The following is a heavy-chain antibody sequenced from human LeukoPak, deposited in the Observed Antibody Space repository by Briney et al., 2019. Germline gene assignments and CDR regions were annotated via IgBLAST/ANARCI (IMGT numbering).Heavy chain of an antibody. V-gene: IGHV3-9*01. CDR3: AKDLLNRHRSD. J-gene: IGHJ4*02. Sequence: GGSLRLSCAASGFTFDDYAMHWVRQAPGKGLEWVSGISWNSGSIGYADSVKGRFTISRDNAKNSLYLQMNSLRAEDTALYYCAKDLLNRHRSDWGLGTLVTVSS. CDR2: ISWNSGSI. D-gene: IGHD2-15*01. CDR1: GFTFDDYA.